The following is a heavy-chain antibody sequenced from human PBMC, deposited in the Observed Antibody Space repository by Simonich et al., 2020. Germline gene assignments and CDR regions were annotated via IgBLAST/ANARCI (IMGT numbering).Heavy chain of an antibody. CDR3: ARDQGGRAAAATDY. CDR1: GYTFTSYG. CDR2: ISAYNVNT. D-gene: IGHD6-13*01. J-gene: IGHJ4*02. Sequence: QVQLVQSGAEVKKPGASVKVSCKASGYTFTSYGISWVRQAPGQGLEWMVWISAYNVNTNYARKLQGRGTMTTDTSPSTAYRELRSQRSDDTAVYYCARDQGGRAAAATDYWGQGTLVTVSS. V-gene: IGHV1-18*01.